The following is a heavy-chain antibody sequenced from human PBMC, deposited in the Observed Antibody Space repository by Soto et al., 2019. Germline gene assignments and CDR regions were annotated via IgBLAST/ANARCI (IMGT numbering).Heavy chain of an antibody. CDR3: ARHFSVDYFDY. CDR2: IYYSGTT. V-gene: IGHV4-39*01. CDR1: GDSITSNSYF. Sequence: QLQLQESGPGLVKPSETLSLTCTVSGDSITSNSYFWAWIRQPPGKGLEWIGSIYYSGTTYYNPSLKSRVTISVDRSKNQFSLKLSSVTAADTAVYYCARHFSVDYFDYWGPGALVTVSS. J-gene: IGHJ4*02.